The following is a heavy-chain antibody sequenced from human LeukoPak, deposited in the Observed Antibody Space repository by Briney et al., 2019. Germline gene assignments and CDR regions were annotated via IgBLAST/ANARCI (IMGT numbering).Heavy chain of an antibody. J-gene: IGHJ6*03. Sequence: SETLSLTCSFSSGSISSGDYYWSWIRQPPGRGLEWIGYIHYSGSTYYNPSLKSRVTISVDTSKNQFSLKLSSVIAADTAVYYCARQGLGYYYYYYMDVWGKGTTVTVSS. CDR3: ARQGLGYYYYYYMDV. V-gene: IGHV4-39*01. CDR2: IHYSGST. D-gene: IGHD3-16*01. CDR1: SGSISSGDYY.